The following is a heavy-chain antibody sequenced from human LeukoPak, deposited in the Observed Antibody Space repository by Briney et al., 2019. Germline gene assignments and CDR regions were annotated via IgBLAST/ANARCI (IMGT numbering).Heavy chain of an antibody. CDR2: IYTSGNT. J-gene: IGHJ4*02. V-gene: IGHV4-61*02. Sequence: SETLSLTCTVSGGSISSGSFYWSWIRQPAGKGLEWIGRIYTSGNTDYNPSLKSRVTISVDTSKNQFSLNLSSVTAADTAVYYCARERDGSGTQRGLDYWGQGTLVTVSS. D-gene: IGHD3-10*01. CDR3: ARERDGSGTQRGLDY. CDR1: GGSISSGSFY.